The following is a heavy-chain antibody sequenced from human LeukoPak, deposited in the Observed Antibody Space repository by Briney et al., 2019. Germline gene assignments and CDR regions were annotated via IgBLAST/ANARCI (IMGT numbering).Heavy chain of an antibody. CDR1: GFTFSSYW. D-gene: IGHD3-3*01. CDR2: ISGSGGST. Sequence: PGGSLRLSCAASGFTFSSYWMHWVRQAPGKGLEWVSAISGSGGSTYYADSVKGRFTISRDNSKNTLYLQMNSLRAEDTAVYYCAKDLHNVLRYPWGQGTLVTVSS. CDR3: AKDLHNVLRYP. V-gene: IGHV3-23*01. J-gene: IGHJ5*02.